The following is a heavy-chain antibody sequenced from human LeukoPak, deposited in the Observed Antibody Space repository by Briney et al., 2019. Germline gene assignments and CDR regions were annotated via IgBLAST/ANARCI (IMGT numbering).Heavy chain of an antibody. J-gene: IGHJ4*02. Sequence: PGGSLRLSCAASGFTFDDYAMHWVRQAPGKGLEWVSGISWNSGSIGYADSVKGRFTISRDNAKNSLYLQMNSLRAEDTAVYYCARDRGYTAMDHDFDYWGQGTLVTVSS. CDR3: ARDRGYTAMDHDFDY. V-gene: IGHV3-9*01. D-gene: IGHD5-18*01. CDR1: GFTFDDYA. CDR2: ISWNSGSI.